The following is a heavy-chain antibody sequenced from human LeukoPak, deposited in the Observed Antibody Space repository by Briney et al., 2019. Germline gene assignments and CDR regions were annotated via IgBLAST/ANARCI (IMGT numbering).Heavy chain of an antibody. J-gene: IGHJ6*03. Sequence: SETLSLTCTVSGGSISSYYWSWIRQPAGKGLEWIGRIYTSGSTNYNPSLKSRVSMSVDTSKNQFSLKLSSVTAADTAVYYCARGTVAARPESNYYYYMDVWGKGTTVTVSS. CDR1: GGSISSYY. V-gene: IGHV4-4*07. D-gene: IGHD6-6*01. CDR2: IYTSGST. CDR3: ARGTVAARPESNYYYYMDV.